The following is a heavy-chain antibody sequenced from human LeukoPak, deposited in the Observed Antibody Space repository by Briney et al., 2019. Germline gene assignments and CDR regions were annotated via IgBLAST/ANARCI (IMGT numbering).Heavy chain of an antibody. CDR1: GFTFSTYT. CDR2: ISISSGYI. Sequence: GGSLRLSCAASGFTFSTYTMNWVRQAPGKGLEWVSSISISSGYIAYVDSLKGRFTVSRDNAKNSLYLQMNSLRAEDTAVYYCARIRSDAFDIWGQGTMVTVSS. J-gene: IGHJ3*02. V-gene: IGHV3-21*01. CDR3: ARIRSDAFDI.